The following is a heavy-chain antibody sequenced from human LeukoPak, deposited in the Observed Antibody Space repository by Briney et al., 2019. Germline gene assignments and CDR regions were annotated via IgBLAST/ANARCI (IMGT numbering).Heavy chain of an antibody. V-gene: IGHV1-69*06. CDR3: VQTVGVRHSYGPLRHAFDI. CDR2: IIPIFGTA. D-gene: IGHD5-18*01. Sequence: GASVKVSCKASGGTFSSYAISWVRQAPGQGLEWMGGIIPIFGTANYAQKFQGRVTITADKSTSTAYMELSSLRSEDTAVYYCVQTVGVRHSYGPLRHAFDIWGQGTMVTVSS. CDR1: GGTFSSYA. J-gene: IGHJ3*02.